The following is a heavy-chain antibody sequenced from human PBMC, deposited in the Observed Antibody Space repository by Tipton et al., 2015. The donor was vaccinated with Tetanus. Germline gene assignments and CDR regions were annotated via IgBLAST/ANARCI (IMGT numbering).Heavy chain of an antibody. V-gene: IGHV3-53*01. J-gene: IGHJ4*02. D-gene: IGHD1-1*01. Sequence: SLRLSCAASGFTVSSNYMSWVRQAPGKGLEWVSVIYSGGSTYYADSVKGRFTISRDNSKNTLYLQMNSLRAEDTAVYYCAREMRTGTYYFDYWGQGTLVTVSS. CDR3: AREMRTGTYYFDY. CDR2: IYSGGST. CDR1: GFTVSSNY.